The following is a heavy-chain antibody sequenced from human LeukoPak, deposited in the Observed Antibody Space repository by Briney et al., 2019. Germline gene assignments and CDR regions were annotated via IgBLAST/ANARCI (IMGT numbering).Heavy chain of an antibody. J-gene: IGHJ5*02. D-gene: IGHD3-22*01. CDR2: MNPNSGNT. CDR3: ARQGRSGSESGCSWFDP. Sequence: ASVKVSCKASGYTFTSYDINWVRQATGQGLEWMGWMNPNSGNTGYAQKFQGRVTMTRDMSTNTVYMELSSLRSEDTAVYYCARQGRSGSESGCSWFDPWGQGTLVTVSS. V-gene: IGHV1-8*01. CDR1: GYTFTSYD.